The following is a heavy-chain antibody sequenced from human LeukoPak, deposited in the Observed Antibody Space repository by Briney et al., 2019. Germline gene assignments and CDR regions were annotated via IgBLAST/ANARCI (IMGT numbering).Heavy chain of an antibody. D-gene: IGHD6-19*01. Sequence: SETLSLTCTVSGGSISSSSYYWGWIRQPPGTGLEWIGSIYYTGSTYYNPSLKSRVTISIDTSKNQFSLKLSSVTAADTAVYYCARRSSSGWSRIDYWGQGTLVTVSS. CDR2: IYYTGST. CDR1: GGSISSSSYY. CDR3: ARRSSSGWSRIDY. V-gene: IGHV4-39*01. J-gene: IGHJ4*02.